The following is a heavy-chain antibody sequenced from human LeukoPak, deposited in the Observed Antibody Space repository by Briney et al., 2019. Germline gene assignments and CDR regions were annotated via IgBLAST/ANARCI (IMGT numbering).Heavy chain of an antibody. CDR2: INHSGST. CDR3: ASGGSLTEFDP. D-gene: IGHD3-10*01. Sequence: PSETLSLTCAVYGGSFSGYYWSWIRQPPGKGLEWIGEINHSGSTNYNPSLKSRVTISVDTSKNQFSLKLSSVTAADTAVYYCASGGSLTEFDPWGQGTLVTVSS. CDR1: GGSFSGYY. V-gene: IGHV4-34*01. J-gene: IGHJ5*02.